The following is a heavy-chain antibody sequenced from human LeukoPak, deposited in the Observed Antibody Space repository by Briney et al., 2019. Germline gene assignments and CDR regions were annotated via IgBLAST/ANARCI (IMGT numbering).Heavy chain of an antibody. Sequence: GGSLRLSCTASGFTFTDSYMSWIRQAPGKGLEWVSYITSSGTTIYYAGSAKGRFTISTDNAKNSLYLQMNSLRAEDTAVYYCARSQQWLTYFDYWGQGTLVTVSS. CDR3: ARSQQWLTYFDY. CDR2: ITSSGTTI. J-gene: IGHJ4*02. CDR1: GFTFTDSY. V-gene: IGHV3-11*01. D-gene: IGHD6-19*01.